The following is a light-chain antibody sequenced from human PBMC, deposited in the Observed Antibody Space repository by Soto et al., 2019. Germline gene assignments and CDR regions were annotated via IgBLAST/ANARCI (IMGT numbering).Light chain of an antibody. CDR2: GAS. J-gene: IGKJ1*01. CDR3: QQYGSSGT. V-gene: IGKV3-20*01. Sequence: IVLSQAPGHPSLAPGGRGPPSRRASHRVSNNYLAWYQQKPGQAPRLLIYGASNRATGIPDRFSGSGSGTDFTLTISRLEPEDFAVYYCQQYGSSGTFGQGTKVDI. CDR1: HRVSNNY.